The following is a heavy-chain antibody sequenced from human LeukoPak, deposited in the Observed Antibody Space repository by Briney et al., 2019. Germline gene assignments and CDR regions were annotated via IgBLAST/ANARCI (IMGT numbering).Heavy chain of an antibody. CDR3: AKEGTRSHSQWAFDF. CDR1: GFIFRNYG. V-gene: IGHV3-30*18. D-gene: IGHD6-19*01. Sequence: GGSLRLSFAGSGFIFRNYGMHWVRQAPGQGLEWVAVISDGGTHLYYADSVKGRFTISRDNSESTMYLQMNSLRVEDTAVYYCAKEGTRSHSQWAFDFWGQGTMVTVSS. CDR2: ISDGGTHL. J-gene: IGHJ3*01.